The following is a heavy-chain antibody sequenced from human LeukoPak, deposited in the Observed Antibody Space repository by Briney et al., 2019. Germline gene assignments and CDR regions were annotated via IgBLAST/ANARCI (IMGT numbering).Heavy chain of an antibody. Sequence: GGSLRLSCAASGFTVSSNYVSWVRQAPGKGLECVLVIYSGGSTYYADSVKGRFTISRDDSKNTLYLQMNSLRAEDTAVYYCARVGVAVAGTVGYFDYWGQGTLVTVSS. CDR3: ARVGVAVAGTVGYFDY. CDR1: GFTVSSNY. V-gene: IGHV3-66*01. D-gene: IGHD6-19*01. J-gene: IGHJ4*02. CDR2: IYSGGST.